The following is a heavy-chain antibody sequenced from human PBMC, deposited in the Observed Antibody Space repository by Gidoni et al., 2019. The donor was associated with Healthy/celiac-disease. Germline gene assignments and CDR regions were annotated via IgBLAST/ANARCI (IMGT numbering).Heavy chain of an antibody. CDR2: ISGSGGST. V-gene: IGHV3-23*01. Sequence: EVQLLESGGGLVQPGGSLRLSCAASGFTFSIYAMSWVRQAPGKGLEWVAAISGSGGSTYYADSVKGRFTISRDNSKNTLDLQMNSLRADDTAVYYCAKDGEAAAGTPFDYWGQGTLVTVSS. J-gene: IGHJ4*02. CDR3: AKDGEAAAGTPFDY. D-gene: IGHD6-13*01. CDR1: GFTFSIYA.